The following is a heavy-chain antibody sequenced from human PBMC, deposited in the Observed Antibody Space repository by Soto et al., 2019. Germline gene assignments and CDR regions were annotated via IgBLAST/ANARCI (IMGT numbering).Heavy chain of an antibody. V-gene: IGHV1-69*13. CDR3: ARARYSGSYFGTGTFDY. CDR2: IIPIFGTA. CDR1: GGTFSSYA. D-gene: IGHD1-26*01. Sequence: SVKVSCKASGGTFSSYAISWVRQAPGQGLEWMGGIIPIFGTANYAQKFQGRVTITADESTSTAYMELSSLRSEDTAVYYCARARYSGSYFGTGTFDYWGQGTLGTVSA. J-gene: IGHJ4*02.